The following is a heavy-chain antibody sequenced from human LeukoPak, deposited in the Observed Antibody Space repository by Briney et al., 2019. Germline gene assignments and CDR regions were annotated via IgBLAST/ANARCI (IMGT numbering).Heavy chain of an antibody. V-gene: IGHV4-59*01. CDR3: ARDPASYGYYYYGMDV. D-gene: IGHD4-17*01. CDR1: GGSISSYY. Sequence: PSETLSLTCTVSGGSISSYYWSWIRQPPGKGLEWIGYIYYSGSTNYNPSLKNRVTISVDTSKNQFSLKLSSVTTADTAVYYCARDPASYGYYYYGMDVWGQGTTVTVSS. CDR2: IYYSGST. J-gene: IGHJ6*02.